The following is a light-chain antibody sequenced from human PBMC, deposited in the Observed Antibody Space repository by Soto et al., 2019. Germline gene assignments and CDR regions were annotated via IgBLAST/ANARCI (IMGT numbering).Light chain of an antibody. J-gene: IGLJ1*01. CDR1: ALSKQY. CDR3: QSADSSGTLYV. Sequence: SYELTQPPSVSVSPGQTARITCSGDALSKQYAYWYQQKPGQAPVLVIYKDSERPSGIPERFSGSSSGTTVTLTISGVQAEDEADYYCQSADSSGTLYVFGTGTKLTVL. CDR2: KDS. V-gene: IGLV3-25*03.